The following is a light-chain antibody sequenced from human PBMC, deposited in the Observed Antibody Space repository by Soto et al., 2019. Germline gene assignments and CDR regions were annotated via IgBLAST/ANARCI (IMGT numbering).Light chain of an antibody. CDR1: QSLAHSNGYIY. V-gene: IGKV2-28*01. CDR2: LGS. CDR3: MQALETPT. J-gene: IGKJ3*01. Sequence: EIVMTQSPLSLPVTPGEPASISCRSSQSLAHSNGYIYLDWYLQKPGQSPQLLIYLGSHRASGVPDRFSGSGSGTDFTLQISRVEAEDVGVYYCMQALETPTFGPGTKVEIK.